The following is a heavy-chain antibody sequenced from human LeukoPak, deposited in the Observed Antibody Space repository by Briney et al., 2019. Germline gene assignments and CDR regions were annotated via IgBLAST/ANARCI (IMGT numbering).Heavy chain of an antibody. V-gene: IGHV3-23*01. CDR2: ISGSGGST. Sequence: PGGSLRLSCAASGFTFSSYAMSWVRQAPGKGLEWVSAISGSGGSTYYADSVKGRFTISRDNSKNTLYLQMNSLGAEDTAVYYCAKDGLAVAGGPNWFDPWGQGTLVTVSS. D-gene: IGHD6-19*01. CDR1: GFTFSSYA. CDR3: AKDGLAVAGGPNWFDP. J-gene: IGHJ5*02.